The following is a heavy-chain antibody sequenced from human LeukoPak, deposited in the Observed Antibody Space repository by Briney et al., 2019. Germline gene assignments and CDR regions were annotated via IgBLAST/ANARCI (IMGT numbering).Heavy chain of an antibody. V-gene: IGHV4-59*12. J-gene: IGHJ4*02. Sequence: SETLSLTCTVSGGSISSYYWSWIRQPPGKGLEWIGYIYYSGSTNYNPSLKSRVTISVDTSKNQFSLKLSSVTAADTDVYYCARRPGYFDYWGQGTLVTVSS. CDR1: GGSISSYY. CDR2: IYYSGST. D-gene: IGHD6-6*01. CDR3: ARRPGYFDY.